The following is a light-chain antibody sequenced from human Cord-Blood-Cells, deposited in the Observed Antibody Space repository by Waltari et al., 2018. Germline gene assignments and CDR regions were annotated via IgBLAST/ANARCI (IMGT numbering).Light chain of an antibody. J-gene: IGKJ3*01. Sequence: EIVMTQSPATLSVSPGERATLSCRASQGVSSNLAGYQQKPGQAPRLLIYGASTRATGIPARFSGSGSGTEFTLTISSLQSEDFAVYYCQQYNNWPFTFGPGTKVDIK. V-gene: IGKV3-15*01. CDR2: GAS. CDR1: QGVSSN. CDR3: QQYNNWPFT.